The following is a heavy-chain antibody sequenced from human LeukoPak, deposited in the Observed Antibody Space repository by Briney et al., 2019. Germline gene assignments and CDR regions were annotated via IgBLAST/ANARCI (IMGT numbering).Heavy chain of an antibody. V-gene: IGHV1-46*01. CDR2: INPSGGST. Sequence: ASVKVSCTASGYTFTSYYMHWVRQAPGQGLEWMGIINPSGGSTSYAQKFQGRVTMTRDMSTSTVYMELSSLRSEDTAVYYCARDFANDDSSGSLFDYWGQGTLVTVSS. J-gene: IGHJ4*02. CDR1: GYTFTSYY. CDR3: ARDFANDDSSGSLFDY. D-gene: IGHD3-22*01.